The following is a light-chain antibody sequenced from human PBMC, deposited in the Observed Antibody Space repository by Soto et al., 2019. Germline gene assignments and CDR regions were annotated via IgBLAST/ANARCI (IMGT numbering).Light chain of an antibody. Sequence: QSVLTQPPSLSGAPGQRVSISCTGSSSNNGAGFDVHWYQQLPGTAPKLLISGNSNRPSGVPDRFSVSKSGTSASLAITGLQDEDEAEYYCQSYDTRLSGSIFGGGTKLTVL. CDR2: GNS. CDR3: QSYDTRLSGSI. J-gene: IGLJ2*01. V-gene: IGLV1-40*01. CDR1: SSNNGAGFD.